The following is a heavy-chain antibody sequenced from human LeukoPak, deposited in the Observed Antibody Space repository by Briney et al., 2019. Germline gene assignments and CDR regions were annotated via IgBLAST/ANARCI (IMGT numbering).Heavy chain of an antibody. CDR3: ASTTVTTSFDY. V-gene: IGHV4-59*02. J-gene: IGHJ4*02. D-gene: IGHD4-11*01. Sequence: SETLSLTCTVSGGSVSSYYWSWIRQPPGKGLEWIGYIYYSGSTDYNPSLKSRVTISVDTSKNQFSLKLSSVTAADTAVYYCASTTVTTSFDYWGQGTLVTVSS. CDR1: GGSVSSYY. CDR2: IYYSGST.